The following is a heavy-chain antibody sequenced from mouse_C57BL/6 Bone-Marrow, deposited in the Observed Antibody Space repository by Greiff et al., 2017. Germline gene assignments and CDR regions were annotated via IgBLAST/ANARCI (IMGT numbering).Heavy chain of an antibody. V-gene: IGHV1-64*01. CDR1: GYTFTSYW. D-gene: IGHD2-1*01. CDR3: AVYYDYYAMDY. J-gene: IGHJ4*01. Sequence: VQLQQSGAELVKPGASVKLSCKASGYTFTSYWMHWVKQRPGQGLEWIGMIHPNSGSTNYNEKFKSKATLTVDKSSSTAYMQLSSLTSEDSAVYYCAVYYDYYAMDYWGLGTSVTVSS. CDR2: IHPNSGST.